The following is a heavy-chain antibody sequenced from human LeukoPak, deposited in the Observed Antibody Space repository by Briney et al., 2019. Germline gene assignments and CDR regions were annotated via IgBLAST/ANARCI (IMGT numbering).Heavy chain of an antibody. CDR2: ISYDGSNK. Sequence: GGSLRLSCAASGFTFSSYGMHWVRQAPGKGLEWVAVISYDGSNKYYADSVKGRFTISRDNSKNTLYLQMNNLRAEDTAVYYCARSAQQLVFDYWGQGTLVTVSS. CDR3: ARSAQQLVFDY. V-gene: IGHV3-30*03. CDR1: GFTFSSYG. D-gene: IGHD6-13*01. J-gene: IGHJ4*02.